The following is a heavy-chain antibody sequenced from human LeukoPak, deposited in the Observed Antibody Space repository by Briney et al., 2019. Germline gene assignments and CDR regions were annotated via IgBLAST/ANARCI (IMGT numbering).Heavy chain of an antibody. J-gene: IGHJ4*02. D-gene: IGHD5-18*01. CDR2: ISSSSSYI. V-gene: IGHV3-21*01. Sequence: GGSLRLSCAASGFTFSSYSMNWVCQAPGKGLEWVSSISSSSSYIYYADSVKGRFTISRDNAKNSLYLQMNSLRAEDTAVYYCARAPYSYDTFDYWGQGTLVTVSS. CDR3: ARAPYSYDTFDY. CDR1: GFTFSSYS.